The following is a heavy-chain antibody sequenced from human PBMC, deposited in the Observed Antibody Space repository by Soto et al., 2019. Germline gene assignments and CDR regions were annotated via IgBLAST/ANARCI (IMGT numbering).Heavy chain of an antibody. CDR1: GGSITSSPSY. J-gene: IGHJ4*02. V-gene: IGHV4-39*01. CDR3: ARPRHHTALVFDY. Sequence: PSETLSLTCTVSGGSITSSPSYWGWIRQPPGKGLEWIGSTYFGGSTYYNPSLTGRVTISVDTSKNQVSLNLNSVTAADTAVYYCARPRHHTALVFDYWGQGALVTV. D-gene: IGHD2-8*02. CDR2: TYFGGST.